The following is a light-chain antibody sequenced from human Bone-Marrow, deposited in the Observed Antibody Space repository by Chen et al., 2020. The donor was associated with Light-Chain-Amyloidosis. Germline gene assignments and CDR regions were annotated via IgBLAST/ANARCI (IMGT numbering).Light chain of an antibody. Sequence: EIVLTQSPGTLSLSPGEGANLSCRARQTISSNYLTWYQQNFGQAPRLLIYGSSSRATVIPARYTGSGSGTDFTLTINRLEPGDFAMYYCQQYGTTPLTFGAGTKVEIK. CDR2: GSS. V-gene: IGKV3-20*01. CDR3: QQYGTTPLT. J-gene: IGKJ4*01. CDR1: QTISSNY.